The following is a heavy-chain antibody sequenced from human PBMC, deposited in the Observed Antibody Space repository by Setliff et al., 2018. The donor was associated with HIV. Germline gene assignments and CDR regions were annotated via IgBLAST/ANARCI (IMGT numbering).Heavy chain of an antibody. V-gene: IGHV4-39*01. Sequence: PSETLSLTCTVSGGSISSSNYYWGWIRQPPGKGLEWIGSIYYSGSTYYNPSLKSRTTISVDRSKNLFSLKLISVTAADQGVYYCARVPVAGANWFDPWGLGTLVTVSS. CDR1: GGSISSSNYY. J-gene: IGHJ5*02. D-gene: IGHD2-21*01. CDR3: ARVPVAGANWFDP. CDR2: IYYSGST.